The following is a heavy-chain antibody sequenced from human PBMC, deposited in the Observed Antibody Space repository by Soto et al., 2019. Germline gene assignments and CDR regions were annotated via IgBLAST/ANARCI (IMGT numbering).Heavy chain of an antibody. D-gene: IGHD6-19*01. Sequence: EVQLVESGGGLVKPGGSLRLSCAASGFTFSSYSMNWVRQATGKGLVWVSSISSSSSYIYYADSVKGRFTISRDNAKNSLYLQMNSLRAEDTAVYYCARDEAVGIFDYWGQGTLFTVSS. CDR3: ARDEAVGIFDY. CDR2: ISSSSSYI. J-gene: IGHJ4*02. CDR1: GFTFSSYS. V-gene: IGHV3-21*01.